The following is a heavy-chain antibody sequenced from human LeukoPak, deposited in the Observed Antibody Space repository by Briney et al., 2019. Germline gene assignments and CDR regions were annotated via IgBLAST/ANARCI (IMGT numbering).Heavy chain of an antibody. CDR2: IKDYTEDT. V-gene: IGHV4-34*01. CDR3: ARGRIAKIVVVHSFSYGMDV. J-gene: IGHJ6*02. Sequence: SETLSLTCSVYGGWFTDSFWTGIPQSPGKGLEWIGEIKDYTEDTKYNPSLNSRVSISLEKSKNQFSLELRSVTAADTAVYYCARGRIAKIVVVHSFSYGMDVWGQGTTVAVSS. D-gene: IGHD3-22*01. CDR1: GGWFTDSF.